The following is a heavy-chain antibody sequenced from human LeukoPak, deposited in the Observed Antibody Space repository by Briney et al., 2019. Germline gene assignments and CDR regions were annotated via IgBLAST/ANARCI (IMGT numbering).Heavy chain of an antibody. J-gene: IGHJ5*02. CDR2: IIPIFGTA. V-gene: IGHV1-69*05. CDR3: ARGVGSTSWLGWFDP. CDR1: GGTFSSYA. Sequence: ASVKVSCKASGGTFSSYAISWVRQAPGQGLEWMGGIIPIFGTANYAQKFQGRVTITTDESTSTAYMELSSLRSEDTAVYYCARGVGSTSWLGWFDPWGQGTLVTVSS. D-gene: IGHD2-2*01.